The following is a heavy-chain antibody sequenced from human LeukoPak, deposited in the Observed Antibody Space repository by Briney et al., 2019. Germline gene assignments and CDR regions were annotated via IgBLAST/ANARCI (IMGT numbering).Heavy chain of an antibody. V-gene: IGHV3-23*01. CDR1: GFTFSSFA. CDR3: AKPRTTGLGWAQFDY. CDR2: FDGNGPNT. D-gene: IGHD2-8*02. J-gene: IGHJ4*02. Sequence: PGGSLRLSCAASGFTFSSFAMTWVRQAPGKGLEWVSGFDGNGPNTYYADSVKGRWTISRDNSRNTLNLEMNSLRPEDTAIYYCAKPRTTGLGWAQFDYWGQGSLVTVSS.